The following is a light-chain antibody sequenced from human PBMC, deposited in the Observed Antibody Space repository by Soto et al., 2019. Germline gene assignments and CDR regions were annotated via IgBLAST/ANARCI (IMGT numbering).Light chain of an antibody. CDR1: HYISNY. CDR3: QQSYSSPPT. V-gene: IGKV1-39*01. J-gene: IGKJ1*01. CDR2: AAS. Sequence: IQMTQSPSSLSASVGDRVTITCRASHYISNYLNWYQQKPGKAPKLLIFAASSLQSGVPSRFSRSRSGPDFTLTISSLQPEDFATYYCQQSYSSPPTFGQGTKVDIK.